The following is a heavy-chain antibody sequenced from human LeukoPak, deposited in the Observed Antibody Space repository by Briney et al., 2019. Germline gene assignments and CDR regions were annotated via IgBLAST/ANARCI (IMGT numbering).Heavy chain of an antibody. V-gene: IGHV4-34*01. Sequence: SETLSLTCAVYGGSFSGYYWSWIRQPPGKGLEWIGEINHSGSTYYNPSLKSRVTISVDTSKNQFSLKLSSVTAADTAVYYCARDSGLNYDSSGYGPLGFDPWGQGTLVTVSS. J-gene: IGHJ5*02. CDR2: INHSGST. CDR3: ARDSGLNYDSSGYGPLGFDP. D-gene: IGHD3-22*01. CDR1: GGSFSGYY.